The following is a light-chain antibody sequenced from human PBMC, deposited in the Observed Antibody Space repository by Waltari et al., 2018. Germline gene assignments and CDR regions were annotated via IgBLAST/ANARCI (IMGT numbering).Light chain of an antibody. V-gene: IGKV3-20*01. CDR1: QSVSRA. J-gene: IGKJ1*01. Sequence: EMVFKPSPGTLSLSLGERATVSCRASQSVSRALAWYQQKPGQAPRLLIYGASTRATGIPDRFSGSGSGTDFSLTISRLEPDDFAVYYCQHYLRLPVTFGQGTTVEI. CDR3: QHYLRLPVT. CDR2: GAS.